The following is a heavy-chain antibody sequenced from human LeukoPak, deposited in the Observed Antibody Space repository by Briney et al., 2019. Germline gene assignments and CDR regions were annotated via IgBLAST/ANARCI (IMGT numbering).Heavy chain of an antibody. Sequence: ASVKVSCKASGYTFTSYAMHWVRQAPGQRLEWMGWINAGNGNTKYSQKFQGRVTITRDTSASTAYMELSSLRSEDTAVYYCARGRQTYYYDSSGYNWFDPWGQGTLVTVSS. V-gene: IGHV1-3*01. D-gene: IGHD3-22*01. CDR2: INAGNGNT. CDR1: GYTFTSYA. J-gene: IGHJ5*02. CDR3: ARGRQTYYYDSSGYNWFDP.